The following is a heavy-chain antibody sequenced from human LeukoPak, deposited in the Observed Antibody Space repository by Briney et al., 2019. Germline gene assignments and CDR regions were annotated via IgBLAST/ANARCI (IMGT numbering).Heavy chain of an antibody. Sequence: GGSLRLSCAASGFTFSSYAMSWVRRAPGKGLEWVSAISGNGGSTYYVDYVKGRFTISRDNSKNTLYLQMNSLRAEDTAVYYCAKDGPAMGLSWGQGTLVTVSS. CDR1: GFTFSSYA. CDR3: AKDGPAMGLS. CDR2: ISGNGGST. D-gene: IGHD5-18*01. J-gene: IGHJ4*02. V-gene: IGHV3-23*01.